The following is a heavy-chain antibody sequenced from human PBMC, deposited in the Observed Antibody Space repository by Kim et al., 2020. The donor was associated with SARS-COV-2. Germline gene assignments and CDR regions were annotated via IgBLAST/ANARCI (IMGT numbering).Heavy chain of an antibody. V-gene: IGHV4-34*01. Sequence: YNPSLKSRVTISVDTSKNQFSLKLSSVTAADTAVYYCARVQAWLQMGFDYWGQGTLVTVSS. D-gene: IGHD1-26*01. J-gene: IGHJ4*02. CDR3: ARVQAWLQMGFDY.